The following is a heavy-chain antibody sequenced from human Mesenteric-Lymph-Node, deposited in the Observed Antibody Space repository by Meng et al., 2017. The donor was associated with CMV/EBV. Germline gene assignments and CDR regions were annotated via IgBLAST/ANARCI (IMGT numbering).Heavy chain of an antibody. V-gene: IGHV4-59*01. D-gene: IGHD2-2*03. CDR3: AREMDIVVVPAAPPGY. CDR2: IYYSGST. CDR1: GGSISSYY. J-gene: IGHJ4*02. Sequence: GSLRLSCTVSGGSISSYYWSWIRQPPGKGLEWIGYIYYSGSTNYNPSLKSRVTISVDTSKNQFSLKLSSVAAADTAVYYCAREMDIVVVPAAPPGYWGQGTLVTVSS.